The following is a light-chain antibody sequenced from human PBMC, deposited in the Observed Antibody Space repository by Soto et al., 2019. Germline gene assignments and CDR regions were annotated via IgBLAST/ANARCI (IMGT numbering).Light chain of an antibody. Sequence: EIVLTQSPGTLSLSPGERVTLSCRASQSVNGSNLAWYQQKSGQAPRLLIYGTSSRATGIPDRFSGGGSGTDFTLTINRLEPEDFAVYYCQQYGSSLVTFGPGTKVDIK. CDR3: QQYGSSLVT. CDR2: GTS. CDR1: QSVNGSN. J-gene: IGKJ1*01. V-gene: IGKV3-20*01.